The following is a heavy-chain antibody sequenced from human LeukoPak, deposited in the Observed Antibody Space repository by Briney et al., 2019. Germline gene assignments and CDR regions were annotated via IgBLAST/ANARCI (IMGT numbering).Heavy chain of an antibody. V-gene: IGHV3-23*01. D-gene: IGHD5-18*01. CDR1: GFTFSSYA. J-gene: IGHJ4*02. CDR3: ATRGYSYDPFDY. CDR2: ISGSGGST. Sequence: GGSLRLSCAASGFTFSSYAMSWVRQAPGKGLGWVSAISGSGGSTYYADSVKGRFTISRDNSKNTLYLQMNSLRAEDTAVYYCATRGYSYDPFDYWGQGTWSPSPQ.